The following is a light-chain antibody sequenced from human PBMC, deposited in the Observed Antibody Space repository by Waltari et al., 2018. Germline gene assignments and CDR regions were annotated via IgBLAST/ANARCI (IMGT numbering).Light chain of an antibody. J-gene: IGKJ4*01. CDR1: QSVSNTD. CDR2: GAS. Sequence: IVLTQSPGTLSLSPGERATLSCRASQSVSNTDLAWYQRKHGQAPRLLIYGASSRATGIPGRFSGSGSGTEFTLTINALEPEDSAVYFCQQYNYSPLTFGGGTRVEIK. CDR3: QQYNYSPLT. V-gene: IGKV3-20*01.